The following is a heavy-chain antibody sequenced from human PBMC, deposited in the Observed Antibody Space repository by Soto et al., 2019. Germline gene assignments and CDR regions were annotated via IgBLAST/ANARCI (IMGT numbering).Heavy chain of an antibody. CDR2: IRDRAYSYAT. V-gene: IGHV3-73*01. D-gene: IGHD3-10*01. CDR1: GFVFKDSS. J-gene: IGHJ4*02. CDR3: TRLISAAQDY. Sequence: VLLVESGGGLVQPGGSLKLSCAASGFVFKDSSIHWVRQASGKGLEWVGRIRDRAYSYATAYAASVKGRFTISRDDSRNTAYLKMNSLKTEDTAIYYCTRLISAAQDYWGQGTLVTVSS.